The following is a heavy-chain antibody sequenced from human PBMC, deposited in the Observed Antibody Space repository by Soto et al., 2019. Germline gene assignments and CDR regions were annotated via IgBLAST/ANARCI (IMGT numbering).Heavy chain of an antibody. CDR1: GYTFTGYY. D-gene: IGHD2-2*01. Sequence: GASVKVSCKASGYTFTGYYMHWVRQAPGQGLEWMGWINPNSGDTNYAQQFQGRVTMTTDTSISTAYMELSRLRSDDTAVYYCARPYCSSNSCHNWFDSWGXGTLVTVSS. J-gene: IGHJ5*01. V-gene: IGHV1-2*02. CDR3: ARPYCSSNSCHNWFDS. CDR2: INPNSGDT.